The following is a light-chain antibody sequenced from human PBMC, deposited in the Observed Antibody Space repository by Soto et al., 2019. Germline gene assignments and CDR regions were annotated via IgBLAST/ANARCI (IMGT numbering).Light chain of an antibody. CDR1: EKINKW. CDR3: QQCNSYPWT. Sequence: DIQMAPAPCSLCGSLTDGVTNTCRASEKINKWLAWYQQQPGKDPKLLMSDASSLESGVPSRFSGSGSGTEFTLTISSLQPDDFATYYCQQCNSYPWTFGQGTKVDNK. J-gene: IGKJ1*01. V-gene: IGKV1-5*01. CDR2: DAS.